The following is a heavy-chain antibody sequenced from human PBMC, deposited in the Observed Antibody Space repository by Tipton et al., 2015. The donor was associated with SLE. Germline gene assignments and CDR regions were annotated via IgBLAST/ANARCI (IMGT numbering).Heavy chain of an antibody. J-gene: IGHJ4*02. Sequence: TLSLTCAVSSYSISNDNWWGWIRQPPGKGLEWIGYIYHTGSTYYNPSLESRLTISIDTSKNQFSLRLTSMTPADTALYYCAREYSGYDYQTFDHWGQGTLVTVSS. D-gene: IGHD5-12*01. CDR3: AREYSGYDYQTFDH. CDR1: SYSISNDNW. CDR2: IYHTGST. V-gene: IGHV4-28*03.